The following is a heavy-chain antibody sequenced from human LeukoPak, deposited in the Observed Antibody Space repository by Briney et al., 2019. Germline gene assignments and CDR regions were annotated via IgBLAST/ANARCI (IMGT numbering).Heavy chain of an antibody. Sequence: PGRSLRLSCAASGFTFDDYAMHWVRQAPRKGLEWVSGISWNSGSIGYADSVKGRFTISRDNAKNSLYLQMNSLRAEDTALYYCAKDIFRDIVGADYWGQGTLVTVSS. V-gene: IGHV3-9*01. D-gene: IGHD1-26*01. J-gene: IGHJ4*02. CDR1: GFTFDDYA. CDR2: ISWNSGSI. CDR3: AKDIFRDIVGADY.